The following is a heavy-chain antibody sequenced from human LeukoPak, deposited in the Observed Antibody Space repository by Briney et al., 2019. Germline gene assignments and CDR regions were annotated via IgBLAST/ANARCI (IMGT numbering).Heavy chain of an antibody. J-gene: IGHJ3*02. CDR1: GYSISRSSYY. V-gene: IGHV4-61*02. D-gene: IGHD3-22*01. CDR3: ARGPYSYDSSGAFDI. Sequence: SETLSLICTVSGYSISRSSYYWSWIRQPAGKGLEWIGRISSSGSTNYNPSLKSRVTISVDTSKNQFSLKLSSVTAADMAVYFCARGPYSYDSSGAFDIWGQGTMVTVSS. CDR2: ISSSGST.